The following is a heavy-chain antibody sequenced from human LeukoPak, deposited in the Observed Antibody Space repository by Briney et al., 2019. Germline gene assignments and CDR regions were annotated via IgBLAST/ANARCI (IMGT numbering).Heavy chain of an antibody. CDR2: ISNISTTI. V-gene: IGHV3-48*01. D-gene: IGHD3-22*01. CDR3: ARDTVYYYDSSGYTDAFDI. Sequence: GGSLRLSCAASGFAFSLHSMNWVRQVPGKGLQWISYISNISTTIHYAEFVKGRFSISRDNSKNTLYLQMNSLRAEDTAVYYCARDTVYYYDSSGYTDAFDIWGQGTMVTVSS. CDR1: GFAFSLHS. J-gene: IGHJ3*02.